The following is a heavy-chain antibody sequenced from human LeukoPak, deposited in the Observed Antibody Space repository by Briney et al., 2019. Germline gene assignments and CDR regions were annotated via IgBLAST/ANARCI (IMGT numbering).Heavy chain of an antibody. CDR3: AREVIQLWPGSTDYYGMDV. CDR2: IIPILGIA. V-gene: IGHV1-69*04. CDR1: GGTFSSYT. D-gene: IGHD5-18*01. J-gene: IGHJ6*02. Sequence: SVKVSYKASGGTFSSYTISWVRQAPGQGLEWMGRIIPILGIANYAQKFQGRVTITADKSTSTAYMELSSLRSEDTAVYYCAREVIQLWPGSTDYYGMDVWGQGTTVTVSS.